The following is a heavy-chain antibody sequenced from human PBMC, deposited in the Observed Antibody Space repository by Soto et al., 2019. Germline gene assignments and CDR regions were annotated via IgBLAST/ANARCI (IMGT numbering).Heavy chain of an antibody. V-gene: IGHV1-18*01. CDR2: ITADNGDT. J-gene: IGHJ4*02. CDR1: GYTFTIYG. D-gene: IGHD7-27*01. Sequence: ASVKVSCKTSGYTFTIYGISWVRQAPGQGLEWLGWITADNGDTKYAQKVQDRVTVTMDTSTTTVYMEVRSLTPDDTAVYYCARRTLGSSVDIGDYWGQGTMVTVYS. CDR3: ARRTLGSSVDIGDY.